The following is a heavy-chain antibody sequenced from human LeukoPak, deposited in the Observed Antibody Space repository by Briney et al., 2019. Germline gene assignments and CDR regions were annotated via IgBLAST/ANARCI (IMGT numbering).Heavy chain of an antibody. J-gene: IGHJ3*02. CDR3: AKETHSTMVPGYAFDI. CDR1: GFTFDDYA. V-gene: IGHV3-9*01. D-gene: IGHD2-8*01. Sequence: GRSLRLSCAASGFTFDDYAIHWVRQAPGKGLEWVSGISWNGAKIVYADSVKGRFTISRDNAKNSLYLQMDSLGTEDTALYHCAKETHSTMVPGYAFDIWGQGTMVTVSS. CDR2: ISWNGAKI.